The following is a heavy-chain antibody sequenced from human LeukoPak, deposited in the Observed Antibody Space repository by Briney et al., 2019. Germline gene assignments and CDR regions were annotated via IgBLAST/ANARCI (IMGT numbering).Heavy chain of an antibody. V-gene: IGHV4-59*01. CDR2: IYYSGST. CDR3: ARSLVVGCSSTSCYTRNYYYYGMDV. CDR1: GGSLSSYY. D-gene: IGHD2-2*02. J-gene: IGHJ6*02. Sequence: SETLSLTCTVSGGSLSSYYWSWIRQPPGKGLEWIGYIYYSGSTNYNPSLKSRVTISVDTSKNRYSLKLSSVTAADTAVYYCARSLVVGCSSTSCYTRNYYYYGMDVWGQGTTVTVSS.